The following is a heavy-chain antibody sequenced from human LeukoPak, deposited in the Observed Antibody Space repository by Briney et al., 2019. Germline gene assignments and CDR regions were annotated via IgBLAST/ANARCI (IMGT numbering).Heavy chain of an antibody. J-gene: IGHJ4*02. CDR1: GFTFSTYS. CDR2: ISGVGGER. CDR3: AKGRTLVGGSTRSYDY. V-gene: IGHV3-23*01. D-gene: IGHD1-26*01. Sequence: GGSLRLSCAASGFTFSTYSMSWVRQAPGKGLEWVSVISGVGGERFYADSVKGRFTISRDNSKNALYLQMNSLRVEDTAVYYCAKGRTLVGGSTRSYDYWGQGTLVTVSS.